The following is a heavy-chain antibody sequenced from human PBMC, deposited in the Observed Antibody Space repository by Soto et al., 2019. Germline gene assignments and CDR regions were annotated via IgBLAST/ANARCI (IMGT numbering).Heavy chain of an antibody. CDR3: ARVREYSYGYEDY. CDR1: GGSIISDDYY. CDR2: IYHTGTT. D-gene: IGHD5-18*01. Sequence: SETLSLTCSVSGGSIISDDYYWSWVRQFPGKGLEWIGYIYHTGTTFYNPSLQGRVFISLDTPKKQFTLDLNSVTAADSAVYYCARVREYSYGYEDYWGQGTLVTVSS. J-gene: IGHJ4*02. V-gene: IGHV4-30-4*01.